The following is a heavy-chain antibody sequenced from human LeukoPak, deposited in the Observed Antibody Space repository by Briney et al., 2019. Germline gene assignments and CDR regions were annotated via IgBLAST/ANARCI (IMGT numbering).Heavy chain of an antibody. CDR3: ARQTGLGLFTLS. J-gene: IGHJ4*02. V-gene: IGHV4-39*01. CDR1: GVSISSSNSY. Sequence: PSETLSLTCTVSGVSISSSNSYWGWIRQPPGKGMEWIGSIYYSGNTYYNASVKSRVTISIDSSKNQFSLMLSSVTAADTAVYYCARQTGLGLFTLSGGQGTLVTVSS. CDR2: IYYSGNT. D-gene: IGHD3/OR15-3a*01.